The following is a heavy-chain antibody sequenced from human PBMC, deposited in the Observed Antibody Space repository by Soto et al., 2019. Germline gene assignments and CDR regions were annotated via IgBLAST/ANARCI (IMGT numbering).Heavy chain of an antibody. V-gene: IGHV1-2*02. CDR3: AKDLTRQLDYWLDP. D-gene: IGHD6-6*01. J-gene: IGHJ5*02. CDR2: INAHSGGT. Sequence: ASVKFSCKASGFSFTGYYIHWLRQAPGQGLEWMGWINAHSGGTEYAQKFQGRVTLTRDTSIATAYLTLTSLTSDDTALYYCAKDLTRQLDYWLDPWGKGTPVTVS. CDR1: GFSFTGYY.